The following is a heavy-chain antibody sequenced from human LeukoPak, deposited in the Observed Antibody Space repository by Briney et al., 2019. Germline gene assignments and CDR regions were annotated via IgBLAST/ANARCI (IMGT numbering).Heavy chain of an antibody. CDR2: MNPNSGNT. J-gene: IGHJ6*02. Sequence: GASVKVSCKASGYTFTSYDINWVRQATGQGLEWMGWMNPNSGNTGYAQKFQGRVTMTRNTSISTACMELSSLRSEDTAVYYCARYVVVSNYYYYGMDVWGQGTTVTVSS. CDR3: ARYVVVSNYYYYGMDV. CDR1: GYTFTSYD. D-gene: IGHD2-15*01. V-gene: IGHV1-8*01.